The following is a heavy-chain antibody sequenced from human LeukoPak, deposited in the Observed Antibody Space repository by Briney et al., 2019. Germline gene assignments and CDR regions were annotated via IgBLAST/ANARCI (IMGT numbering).Heavy chain of an antibody. CDR1: GFTSSSYW. Sequence: PGGSLRLSCDASGFTSSSYWMSWVRQAPGKGLEWVSVIYSGGSTYYADSVKGRFTISRDNSKNTLYLQMNSLRAEDTAVYYCARDRLYSSSSEDYWGQGTLVTVSS. CDR2: IYSGGST. V-gene: IGHV3-53*01. D-gene: IGHD6-6*01. J-gene: IGHJ4*02. CDR3: ARDRLYSSSSEDY.